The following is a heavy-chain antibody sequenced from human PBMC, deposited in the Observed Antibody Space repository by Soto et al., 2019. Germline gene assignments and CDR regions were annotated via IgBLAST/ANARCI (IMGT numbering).Heavy chain of an antibody. Sequence: GASVKVSCKASGYTFTGYYMHWVRQAPGQGLEWMGWINPNSGGTNYAQKFQGRVTMTRDTSISTVYMELSRLRSDDTAVYYCARTRAVAPLNPFYYYGMDVWGQGTTVTVSS. CDR3: ARTRAVAPLNPFYYYGMDV. D-gene: IGHD6-19*01. CDR1: GYTFTGYY. CDR2: INPNSGGT. J-gene: IGHJ6*02. V-gene: IGHV1-2*02.